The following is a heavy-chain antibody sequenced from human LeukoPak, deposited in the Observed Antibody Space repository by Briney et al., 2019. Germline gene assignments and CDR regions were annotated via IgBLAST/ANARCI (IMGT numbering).Heavy chain of an antibody. J-gene: IGHJ4*02. V-gene: IGHV3-23*01. CDR2: ISGSGGST. Sequence: GGSLRLSCAASGFTFSSYAMRWVRQAPGKGLEWVSAISGSGGSTYYADSVKGRFTISRDNSKNTLYLQLNSLTAEDTAAYYCARGDRDPFDYWGQGTLVTISS. CDR1: GFTFSSYA. CDR3: ARGDRDPFDY. D-gene: IGHD2-21*02.